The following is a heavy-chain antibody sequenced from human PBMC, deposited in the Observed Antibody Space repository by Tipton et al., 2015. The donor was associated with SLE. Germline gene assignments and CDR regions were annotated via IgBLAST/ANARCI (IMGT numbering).Heavy chain of an antibody. Sequence: TLSLTCTVSGGSISSYYWSWIRQPPGKGLEWIGYIYYSGSTNYNPSLKSRVTISVDTSKNQFSLKLSSVTAADTAVYYCASVPGYYDSRGTDAFYIWGQGTMVTVSS. D-gene: IGHD3-22*01. CDR3: ASVPGYYDSRGTDAFYI. CDR1: GGSISSYY. J-gene: IGHJ3*02. V-gene: IGHV4-59*01. CDR2: IYYSGST.